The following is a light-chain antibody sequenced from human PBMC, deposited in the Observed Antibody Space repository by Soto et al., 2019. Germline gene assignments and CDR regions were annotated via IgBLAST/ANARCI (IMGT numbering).Light chain of an antibody. V-gene: IGKV1-39*01. CDR2: AAS. CDR1: QNIDNF. CDR3: QQSYSAPPS. Sequence: DIQMTQSPSSLSASVGDRVTITCRASQNIDNFLNWYQWRPGKAPRFLIFAASSLQSGVSSRFSGSGSGTDFTLTIISLQPEDFATYYCQQSYSAPPSFGQGTRLETK. J-gene: IGKJ2*01.